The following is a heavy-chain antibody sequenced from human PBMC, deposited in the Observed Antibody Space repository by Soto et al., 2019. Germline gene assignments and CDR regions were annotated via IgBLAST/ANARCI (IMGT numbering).Heavy chain of an antibody. CDR3: AKGRARGSRLSGGMGV. J-gene: IGHJ6*02. CDR1: GFNFSSYN. D-gene: IGHD3-3*01. Sequence: AGGSLRLSCAASGFNFSSYNINWVRQAPGKGLEWVSSISSGSNHIFYANSVRGRFTISRDNAKNSLYLQMNSLRAEDMAVYYWAKGRARGSRLSGGMGVWGQGTTVTVSS. V-gene: IGHV3-21*01. CDR2: ISSGSNHI.